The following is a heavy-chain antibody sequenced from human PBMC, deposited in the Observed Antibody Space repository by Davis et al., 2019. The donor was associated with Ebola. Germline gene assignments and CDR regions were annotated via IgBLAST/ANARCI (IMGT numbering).Heavy chain of an antibody. Sequence: SETLSLTFAVYGGSFSGYYWSWIRQPPGKGLEWIGYIYYSGSTNYNPSLKSRVPISVDTSKNQFSLKLSSVTAADTAVYYCARRLETYYYDSSGYYGVRRWFDPWGQGTLVTVSS. CDR1: GGSFSGYY. CDR3: ARRLETYYYDSSGYYGVRRWFDP. CDR2: IYYSGST. D-gene: IGHD3-22*01. J-gene: IGHJ5*02. V-gene: IGHV4-59*08.